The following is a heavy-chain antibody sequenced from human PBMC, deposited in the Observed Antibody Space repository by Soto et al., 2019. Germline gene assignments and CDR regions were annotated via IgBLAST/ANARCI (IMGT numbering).Heavy chain of an antibody. CDR2: IAYDGSNE. J-gene: IGHJ4*02. CDR3: AREGKYCSSTSCYYHFAH. D-gene: IGHD2-2*01. Sequence: PGGSLRLSCAASGFTFTDYAFHWVRQAPGKGLEWVAFIAYDGSNEYYADSVKGRITISRDISKNTLYLQMNSLRAEDSAVYYCAREGKYCSSTSCYYHFAHWGQGTLVTVSS. V-gene: IGHV3-30-3*01. CDR1: GFTFTDYA.